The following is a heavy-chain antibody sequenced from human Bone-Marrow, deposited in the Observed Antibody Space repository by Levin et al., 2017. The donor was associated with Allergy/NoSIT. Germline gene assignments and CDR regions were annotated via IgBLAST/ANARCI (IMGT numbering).Heavy chain of an antibody. V-gene: IGHV5-51*01. CDR2: IYPGDSDT. J-gene: IGHJ3*02. CDR1: GYSFTNYW. CDR3: AILLGYCTSTSCSGAFDI. Sequence: GESLKISCKGSGYSFTNYWVGWVRQMPGKGLEWMGIIYPGDSDTRYSPSFQGQVTISVDKAISTANLQGSSLKASDPALYYCAILLGYCTSTSCSGAFDIWGQGTMVTVSS. D-gene: IGHD2-2*01.